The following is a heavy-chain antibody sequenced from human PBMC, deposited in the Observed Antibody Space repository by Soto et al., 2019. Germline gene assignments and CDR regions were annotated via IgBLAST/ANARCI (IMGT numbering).Heavy chain of an antibody. D-gene: IGHD3-10*01. CDR1: GFTVRSYW. CDR3: ARAPPPLLWFGEGNWFDP. V-gene: IGHV3-74*01. Sequence: ESLRLSCAASGFTVRSYWMHWVRQAAGKGLVWVSRINSDGSSTSYADSGKGRFTISRDNAKNTLYLQMNRLRAEDTAVYYCARAPPPLLWFGEGNWFDPWGQGTLVTVSS. CDR2: INSDGSST. J-gene: IGHJ5*02.